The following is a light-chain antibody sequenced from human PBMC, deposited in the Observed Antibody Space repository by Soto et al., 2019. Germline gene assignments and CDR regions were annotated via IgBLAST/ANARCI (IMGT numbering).Light chain of an antibody. V-gene: IGKV3-20*01. J-gene: IGKJ4*01. Sequence: EIVLTQSPGTLSLSPGERATLSCRASQSVSSTYLAWYQQKPGQAPRLLIYGASSRATGIPDRFSGSGSGTGFTLTISRLEPEDFAVYYCQQYGRSPPNTFGGGTKVDI. CDR1: QSVSSTY. CDR2: GAS. CDR3: QQYGRSPPNT.